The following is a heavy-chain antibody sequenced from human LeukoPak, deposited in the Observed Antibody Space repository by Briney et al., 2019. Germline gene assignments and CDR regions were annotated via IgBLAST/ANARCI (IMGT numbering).Heavy chain of an antibody. Sequence: SETLSLTCTVSGGSISSYYWSWIRQPAGKGLEWIGRIYTSGSTNYNPSLKSRVTMSVDTSKNQFSLKLSSVTAADTAVYYCARGQNYYYDSSGYLDYWGQGTLVTVSS. CDR2: IYTSGST. CDR1: GGSISSYY. V-gene: IGHV4-4*07. CDR3: ARGQNYYYDSSGYLDY. J-gene: IGHJ4*02. D-gene: IGHD3-22*01.